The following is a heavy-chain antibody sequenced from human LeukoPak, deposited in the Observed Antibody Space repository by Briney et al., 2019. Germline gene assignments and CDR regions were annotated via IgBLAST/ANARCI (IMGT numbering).Heavy chain of an antibody. CDR2: IYSGGST. Sequence: GGSLRLSCSASGFTFSSYGMHWVRQAPGKGLEWVSVIYSGGSTYYADSVKGRFTISRDNSKNTLYLQMNSLRAEDTAVYYCARALTIGDYWGQGTLVTVSS. V-gene: IGHV3-53*01. J-gene: IGHJ4*02. CDR1: GFTFSSYG. CDR3: ARALTIGDY. D-gene: IGHD3-16*01.